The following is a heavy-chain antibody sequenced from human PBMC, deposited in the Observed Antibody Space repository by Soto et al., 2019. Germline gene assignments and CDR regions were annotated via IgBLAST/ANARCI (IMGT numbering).Heavy chain of an antibody. V-gene: IGHV3-21*01. D-gene: IGHD6-19*01. Sequence: EVQLVESGGGLVKPGGSLRLSCAASGFTFSSYSMNWVRQAPGKGLEWVSSISSSSSYIYYADSVKGRFTISRDNAKNSLYLQVNSLRAEDTAVYYCASQSSGWLQYDYWGQGTLVTVSS. CDR3: ASQSSGWLQYDY. CDR1: GFTFSSYS. J-gene: IGHJ4*02. CDR2: ISSSSSYI.